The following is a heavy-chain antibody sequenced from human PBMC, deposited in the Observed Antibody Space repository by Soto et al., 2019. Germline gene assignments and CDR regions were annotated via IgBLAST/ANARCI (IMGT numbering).Heavy chain of an antibody. CDR2: IYYSGST. J-gene: IGHJ3*02. CDR3: ARRYGGAFDI. V-gene: IGHV4-59*08. CDR1: GGSIRNYY. D-gene: IGHD4-17*01. Sequence: QVQLQESGPGLVKPSETLSLTCTVSGGSIRNYYWSWIRQPPGKGLEWIGYIYYSGSTNYHPSLKSRVTISVDTSKNQFSLKLSSVTAADTAVYYCARRYGGAFDIWGQGTMVTVSS.